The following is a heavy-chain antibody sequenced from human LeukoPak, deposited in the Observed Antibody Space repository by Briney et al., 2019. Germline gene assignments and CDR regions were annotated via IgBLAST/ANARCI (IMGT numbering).Heavy chain of an antibody. J-gene: IGHJ6*03. CDR1: GYTFTGYY. CDR2: INPNSGDS. V-gene: IGHV1-2*02. D-gene: IGHD2-2*01. Sequence: GASVKVSCKASGYTFTGYYLHWVRQAPGQGLEWMGWINPNSGDSNYAQIFQGRVTMTRDTSISTAYMELSRLRSDDTAVYYCARDRRVVPAARRYYYMDVWGKGTTVTVSS. CDR3: ARDRRVVPAARRYYYMDV.